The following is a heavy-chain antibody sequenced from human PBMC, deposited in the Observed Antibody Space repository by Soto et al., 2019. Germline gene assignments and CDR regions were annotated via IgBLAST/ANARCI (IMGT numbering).Heavy chain of an antibody. CDR3: AKVPRGYSGYVGDYFDY. J-gene: IGHJ4*02. D-gene: IGHD5-12*01. CDR2: ISGSGGST. V-gene: IGHV3-23*01. Sequence: GSLRLSCAASGFTFSSYAMSWVRQAPGKGLEWVSAISGSGGSTYYADSVKGRFTISRDNSKNTLYLQMNSLRAEDTAVYYCAKVPRGYSGYVGDYFDYWGQGTLVTVSS. CDR1: GFTFSSYA.